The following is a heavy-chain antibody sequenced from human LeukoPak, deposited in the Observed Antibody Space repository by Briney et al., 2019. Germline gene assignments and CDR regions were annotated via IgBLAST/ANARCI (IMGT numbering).Heavy chain of an antibody. V-gene: IGHV3-23*01. J-gene: IGHJ4*02. D-gene: IGHD2-15*01. CDR2: ISGCGGFT. CDR1: GFTFSTYA. Sequence: PGGSLRLSCAASGFTFSTYAMRWVRQAPGKGLEWVSAISGCGGFTVYADSVKGRFTVSRDNSKNTLYLQMNSLRAEDTAIYYCAKAGLCSGDSCYYFDYWGQGTLVTVSS. CDR3: AKAGLCSGDSCYYFDY.